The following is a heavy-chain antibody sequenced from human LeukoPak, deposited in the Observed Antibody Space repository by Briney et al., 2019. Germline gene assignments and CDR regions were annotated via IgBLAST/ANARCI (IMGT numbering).Heavy chain of an antibody. CDR3: ARSDPPDYYGMDV. J-gene: IGHJ6*04. CDR1: GGSISSYY. Sequence: SETLSLTCTVSGGSISSYYWSWIRQPPGKGLEWIGYIYYSGSTNYNPSLKSRVTISVDTSKNQFSLKLSSVTAADTAVYYCARSDPPDYYGMDVWGNGTTVTVSS. CDR2: IYYSGST. V-gene: IGHV4-59*01.